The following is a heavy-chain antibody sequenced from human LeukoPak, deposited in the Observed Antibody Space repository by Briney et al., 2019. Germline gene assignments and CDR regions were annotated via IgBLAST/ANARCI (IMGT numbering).Heavy chain of an antibody. D-gene: IGHD6-6*01. Sequence: ASVKVSCKASGYTFTSYYMHWVRQAPGQGLEWMGIINPSGGSTSYAQKFQGRVTMTRDTSTSTVYMELSSLRSEDMAVYYCARDYEYSSSSGYYYYYMDVWGKGTTVTVSS. CDR2: INPSGGST. J-gene: IGHJ6*03. V-gene: IGHV1-46*01. CDR1: GYTFTSYY. CDR3: ARDYEYSSSSGYYYYYMDV.